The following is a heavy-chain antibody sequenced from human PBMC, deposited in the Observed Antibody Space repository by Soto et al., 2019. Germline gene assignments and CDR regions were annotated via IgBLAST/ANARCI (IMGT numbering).Heavy chain of an antibody. CDR1: GFTFSSYA. CDR2: ISYDGSNK. CDR3: AKEPVGPDWYFDL. V-gene: IGHV3-30-3*01. Sequence: GGSLRLSCAASGFTFSSYAMHWVRQAPGKGLEWVAVISYDGSNKYYVDSVKGRFTISRDNSKNTLYLQMNSLRAEDTAVYNCAKEPVGPDWYFDLWGRGTLVTVSS. J-gene: IGHJ2*01.